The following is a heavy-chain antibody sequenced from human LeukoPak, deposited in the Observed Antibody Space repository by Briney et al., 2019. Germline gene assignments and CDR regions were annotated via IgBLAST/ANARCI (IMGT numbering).Heavy chain of an antibody. D-gene: IGHD1/OR15-1a*01. J-gene: IGHJ6*03. CDR1: GDSVSSNSAA. CDR2: TYYRSKWYN. Sequence: SQTLSLTCAISGDSVSSNSAAWNWIRQSPSRGLEWLGRTYYRSKWYNDYAVSVKSRITINPDTSKNQFSLQLNSVTPEDTAVYYCAREGFPYNWNRDYYYYMDVWGKGTTVTVSS. V-gene: IGHV6-1*01. CDR3: AREGFPYNWNRDYYYYMDV.